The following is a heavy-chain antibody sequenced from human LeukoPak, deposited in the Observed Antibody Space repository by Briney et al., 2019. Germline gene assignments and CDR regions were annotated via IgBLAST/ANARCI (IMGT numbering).Heavy chain of an antibody. Sequence: SATLSLTCTVSGGSISRSSYYWGWIRQPPGKGRGWSGSIYYSGSTYYTPSLNSRVTISVDTSKNPFSLKLSSVTAADTAVYYCAARYYYDSSGALGRFDYWGQGTLVTVSS. CDR2: IYYSGST. J-gene: IGHJ4*02. CDR3: AARYYYDSSGALGRFDY. V-gene: IGHV4-39*01. CDR1: GGSISRSSYY. D-gene: IGHD3-22*01.